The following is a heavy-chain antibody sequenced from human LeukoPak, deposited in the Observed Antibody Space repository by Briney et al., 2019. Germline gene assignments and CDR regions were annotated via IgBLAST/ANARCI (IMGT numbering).Heavy chain of an antibody. V-gene: IGHV3-74*01. D-gene: IGHD3-9*01. CDR2: INSDESST. CDR1: GFTFSSYW. Sequence: GGSLRLSCAASGFTFSSYWMYWVRQAPGKGLVWVSRINSDESSTSYADSVKGRFTISRDNAKNTLYLQMNSLRAEDTAVYYCAKDSAYYWFDYWGQGTLVTVSS. CDR3: AKDSAYYWFDY. J-gene: IGHJ4*02.